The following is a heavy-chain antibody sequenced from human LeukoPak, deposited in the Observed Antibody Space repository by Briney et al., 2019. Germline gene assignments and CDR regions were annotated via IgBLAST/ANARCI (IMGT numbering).Heavy chain of an antibody. J-gene: IGHJ4*02. CDR1: GYTFTTYW. CDR3: IRDSSSSFDY. CDR2: INSDGSNT. V-gene: IGHV3-74*01. D-gene: IGHD6-13*01. Sequence: GGSLRLSCAASGYTFTTYWIHWVCQAPGKGLVWVSLINSDGSNTGYADSVKGRFTISRDNAKNMVYLQMNSLRAEDTAVYYCIRDSSSSFDYWGQGTLVTVSS.